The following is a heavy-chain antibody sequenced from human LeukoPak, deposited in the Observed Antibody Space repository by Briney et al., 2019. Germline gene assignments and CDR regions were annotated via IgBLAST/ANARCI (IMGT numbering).Heavy chain of an antibody. D-gene: IGHD3-22*01. Sequence: PGGSLRLSCAASGFRFSFYWMHWVRQVPGKGPVWISRVNSDGSDITYADSVKGRFTISRDNSKNTLYLQMNSLRAEDTAVYYCAKDIRNYYDSSGYFDYWGQGTLVTVSS. J-gene: IGHJ4*02. CDR3: AKDIRNYYDSSGYFDY. CDR1: GFRFSFYW. V-gene: IGHV3-74*03. CDR2: VNSDGSDI.